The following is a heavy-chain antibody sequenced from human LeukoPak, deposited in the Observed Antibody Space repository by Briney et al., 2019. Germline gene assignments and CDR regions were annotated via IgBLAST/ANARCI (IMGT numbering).Heavy chain of an antibody. D-gene: IGHD5-24*01. V-gene: IGHV4-34*01. CDR2: INHSGST. Sequence: KPSETLSLTCAVYGGSFSGYYWSWIRQPPGKGLEWIGEINHSGSTNYNPSLKSRVTISVDTSKNQFSLKLSSVTAADTAVYYCARRRLWPYYYMDVWGKGPTVTVSS. CDR1: GGSFSGYY. CDR3: ARRRLWPYYYMDV. J-gene: IGHJ6*03.